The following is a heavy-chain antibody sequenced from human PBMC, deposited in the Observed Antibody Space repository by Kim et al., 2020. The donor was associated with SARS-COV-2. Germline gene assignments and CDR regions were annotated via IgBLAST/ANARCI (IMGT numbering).Heavy chain of an antibody. CDR2: IYYSGST. Sequence: SATLSLTCTVSGGSISSSSYYWGWIRQPPGKGLEWIGSIYYSGSTYYNPSLKSRVTISVDTSKNQFSLKLSSVTAADTAVYYCAGSSGWYSADYWGQGTL. D-gene: IGHD6-19*01. V-gene: IGHV4-39*01. J-gene: IGHJ4*02. CDR3: AGSSGWYSADY. CDR1: GGSISSSSYY.